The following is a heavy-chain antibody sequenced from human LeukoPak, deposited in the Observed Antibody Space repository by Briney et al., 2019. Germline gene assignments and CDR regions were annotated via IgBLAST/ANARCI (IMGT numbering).Heavy chain of an antibody. CDR1: VDTFTAYY. J-gene: IGHJ4*02. Sequence: GASLKVSCMASVDTFTAYYRRCGRQAPGQGREWMGSINPTGSETNYAEKFPGRVPITSDTSIATSSLELRSLISEATAIYYCASEAYCTGDRCYLQRVASWGQGTLVIVSS. V-gene: IGHV1-2*02. CDR3: ASEAYCTGDRCYLQRVAS. CDR2: INPTGSET. D-gene: IGHD2-15*01.